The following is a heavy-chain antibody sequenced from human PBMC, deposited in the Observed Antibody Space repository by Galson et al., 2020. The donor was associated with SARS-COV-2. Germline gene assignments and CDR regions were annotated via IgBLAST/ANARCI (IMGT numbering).Heavy chain of an antibody. D-gene: IGHD4-17*01. CDR2: VKSKTDSGKT. CDR1: GFTFSNAW. J-gene: IGHJ4*02. V-gene: IGHV3-15*01. CDR3: TWTTVTLQWDF. Sequence: GGSLRLSCAASGFTFSNAWMSWVRQAPGKGLEWVGRVKSKTDSGKTDYAAPVKGRFIISRDDSKNTLYLQMDSLKTEDTAVYYCTWTTVTLQWDFWGQGTQVTVAA.